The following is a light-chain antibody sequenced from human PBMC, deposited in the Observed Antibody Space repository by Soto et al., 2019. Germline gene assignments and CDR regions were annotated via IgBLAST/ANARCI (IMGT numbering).Light chain of an antibody. CDR2: EVS. J-gene: IGLJ7*01. CDR1: SSDVGAYIY. V-gene: IGLV2-14*01. Sequence: QSALTQPASVSGSPGQSITISCTGTSSDVGAYIYVSWYQQHPGKAPKLMIYEVSNRPSGVSNRFSGSKSGNTASLTISGLQAEDEADYYCSSYSSRSFDLFGSGTQLTVL. CDR3: SSYSSRSFDL.